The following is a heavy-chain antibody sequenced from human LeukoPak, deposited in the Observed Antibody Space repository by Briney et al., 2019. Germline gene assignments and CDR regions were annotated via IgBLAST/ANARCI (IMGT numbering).Heavy chain of an antibody. Sequence: SETLSLTCTVSGYSISTGYYWDWIRQPPGKGLEWIGTFYHGGSTYYNPSLKSRVTISVDTSKNQFSLNLTSVTAADTAVYYCARRLSGSYFSRRAFDIWGQGTMVTVSS. CDR3: ARRLSGSYFSRRAFDI. V-gene: IGHV4-38-2*02. J-gene: IGHJ3*02. D-gene: IGHD1-26*01. CDR1: GYSISTGYY. CDR2: FYHGGST.